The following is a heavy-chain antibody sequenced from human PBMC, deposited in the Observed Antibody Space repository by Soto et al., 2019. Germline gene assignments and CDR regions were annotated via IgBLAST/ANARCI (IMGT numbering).Heavy chain of an antibody. J-gene: IGHJ4*02. CDR2: INAGNGNT. V-gene: IGHV1-3*01. CDR3: ARGSKWLVHLGY. D-gene: IGHD6-19*01. CDR1: GYTFTSYA. Sequence: GASVKVSCKASGYTFTSYAMHWVRQAPGQRLEWMGWINAGNGNTRYSQKFQGRVTITRDTSASTAYMELSSLRSEDTAVYYCARGSKWLVHLGYWGQGTLVTVSS.